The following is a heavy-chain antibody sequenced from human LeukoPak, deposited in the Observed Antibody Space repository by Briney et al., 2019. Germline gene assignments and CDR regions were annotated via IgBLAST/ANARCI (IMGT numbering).Heavy chain of an antibody. CDR1: GGSISSGGYY. CDR3: ARHGVGYCSSTSCYRRRFDP. J-gene: IGHJ5*02. D-gene: IGHD2-2*01. Sequence: PSETLSLTCTVSGGSISSGGYYWSWIRQPPGKGLEWIGYIYHSGSTYYNPSLKSRVTISVDRSKNQFSLKLSSVTAADTAVYYCARHGVGYCSSTSCYRRRFDPWGQGTLVTVSS. CDR2: IYHSGST. V-gene: IGHV4-30-2*01.